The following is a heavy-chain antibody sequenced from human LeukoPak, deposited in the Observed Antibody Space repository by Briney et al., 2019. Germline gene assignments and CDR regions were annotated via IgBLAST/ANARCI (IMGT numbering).Heavy chain of an antibody. Sequence: GGSLRLSCAASGFTFNSYSMNWVRQAPGKGLEWVSYISFSSNTIYYADPVKGRFTISRDNDKNSLYLQMNNLRAEDTAMYYCARDPASYWGRGTLVTVSS. CDR3: ARDPASY. CDR1: GFTFNSYS. J-gene: IGHJ4*02. CDR2: ISFSSNTI. V-gene: IGHV3-48*01.